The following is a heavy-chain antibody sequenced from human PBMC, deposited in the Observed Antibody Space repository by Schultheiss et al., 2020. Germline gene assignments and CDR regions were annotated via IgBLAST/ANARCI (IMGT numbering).Heavy chain of an antibody. J-gene: IGHJ4*02. CDR1: GFTFTNAW. CDR3: ARIGLGIAAAHLGY. Sequence: GGSLRLSCAVSGFTFTNAWMNWVRQAPGKGLEWVSYISSAGSTIYYTDSVKGRFTISRDNAKNSLYLQMNSLRAEDTAVYYCARIGLGIAAAHLGYWGQGTLVTVSS. CDR2: ISSAGSTI. V-gene: IGHV3-48*04. D-gene: IGHD6-13*01.